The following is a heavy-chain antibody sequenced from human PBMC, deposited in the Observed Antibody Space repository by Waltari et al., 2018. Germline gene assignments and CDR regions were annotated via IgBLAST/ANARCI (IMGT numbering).Heavy chain of an antibody. J-gene: IGHJ4*02. V-gene: IGHV3-48*03. CDR3: ARYGIAARSYFFEY. D-gene: IGHD6-6*01. CDR1: GFSFSSHE. CDR2: ISSSDGTT. Sequence: EVQLVESGGGLVQPGGSLRLSCAASGFSFSSHEMNWVRQAPGKGLEWVSYISSSDGTTYYADSVKSRFTISRDNAKNSLYLQMNSLRDEDTAVYYCARYGIAARSYFFEYWGQGTLVTVSS.